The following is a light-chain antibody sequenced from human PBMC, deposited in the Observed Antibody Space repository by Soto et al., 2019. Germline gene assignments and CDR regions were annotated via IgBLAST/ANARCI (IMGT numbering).Light chain of an antibody. CDR3: QQYDNLPPYT. V-gene: IGKV1-33*01. CDR1: QDISNY. J-gene: IGKJ2*01. Sequence: DLQMTQSPSSLSASVGDRVTITCQASQDISNYLNWYQQKPGKAPKLLIYDASNLETGVPSRFSGSGSGTAFTFTISSLQPEDIATYYCQQYDNLPPYTFGQGTKLEIK. CDR2: DAS.